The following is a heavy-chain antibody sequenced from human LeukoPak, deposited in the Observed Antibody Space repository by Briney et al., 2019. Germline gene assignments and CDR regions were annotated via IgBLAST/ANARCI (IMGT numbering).Heavy chain of an antibody. D-gene: IGHD4-11*01. CDR1: GHDFPDYW. Sequence: GESLKISCRASGHDFPDYWIGWVRQMPGKGLEWMGRIDPSDSYTNYSPSFQGHVTISADKSISTAYLQWSSLKASDTAMYYCARLPPRDYSNYPLGYYGMDVWGQGTTVAVSS. V-gene: IGHV5-10-1*01. J-gene: IGHJ6*02. CDR2: IDPSDSYT. CDR3: ARLPPRDYSNYPLGYYGMDV.